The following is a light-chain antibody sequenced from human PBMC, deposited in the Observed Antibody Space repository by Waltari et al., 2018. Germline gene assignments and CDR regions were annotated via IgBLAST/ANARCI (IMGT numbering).Light chain of an antibody. CDR3: SSYAHNNHFV. V-gene: IGLV2-8*01. CDR1: NSDVGPYNY. Sequence: QSVLTQPPSATGPPGQSVTIPCTGTNSDVGPYNYVPWYQQPPGKVPKLLIYEVTKRPSGVPDRFSGSKSGNTASLTVSGLQADDEADYYCSSYAHNNHFVFGTGTKVTVL. CDR2: EVT. J-gene: IGLJ1*01.